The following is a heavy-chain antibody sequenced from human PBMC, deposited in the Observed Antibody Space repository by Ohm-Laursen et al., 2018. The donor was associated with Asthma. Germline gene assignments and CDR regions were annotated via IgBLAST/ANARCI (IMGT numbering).Heavy chain of an antibody. V-gene: IGHV3-33*01. D-gene: IGHD2-2*01. CDR1: GFTFSSYG. J-gene: IGHJ6*02. CDR3: TTEMETNHCSSTSCYPQNHYYYYYGMDV. Sequence: SLRLSCSASGFTFSSYGMHWVRQAPGKGLEWVAVIWYDGSNKYYADSVKGRFTISRDNSKNTLYLQMNSLKTEDTAVYYCTTEMETNHCSSTSCYPQNHYYYYYGMDVWGQGTTVTVSS. CDR2: IWYDGSNK.